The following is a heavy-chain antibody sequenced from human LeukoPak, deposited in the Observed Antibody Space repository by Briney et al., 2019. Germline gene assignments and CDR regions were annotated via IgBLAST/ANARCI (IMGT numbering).Heavy chain of an antibody. CDR3: ARSRCSSTSCYFMNYYYGMDV. CDR2: ISGSGGST. Sequence: GGSLRLSCAASGFTFSSYAMSWVRQAPGKGLEWVSAISGSGGSTYYADSVKGRFTISRDNAKNSLYLQMNSLRAEDTAVYYCARSRCSSTSCYFMNYYYGMDVWGQGTTVTVSS. CDR1: GFTFSSYA. J-gene: IGHJ6*02. V-gene: IGHV3-23*01. D-gene: IGHD2-2*01.